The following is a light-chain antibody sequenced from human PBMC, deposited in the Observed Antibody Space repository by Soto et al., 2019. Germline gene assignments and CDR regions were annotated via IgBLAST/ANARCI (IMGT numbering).Light chain of an antibody. CDR1: QSVSSSY. V-gene: IGKV3-20*01. CDR3: QQYGSSDPIT. Sequence: EIVLTQSPGTLSLSPGERANLSCRASQSVSSSYLAWYQQKPGQAPRLLIYGASSRATGIPDRFSGSGSGTDFTLTISRLEPEDFAVYYCQQYGSSDPITFGQGTRLEIK. J-gene: IGKJ5*01. CDR2: GAS.